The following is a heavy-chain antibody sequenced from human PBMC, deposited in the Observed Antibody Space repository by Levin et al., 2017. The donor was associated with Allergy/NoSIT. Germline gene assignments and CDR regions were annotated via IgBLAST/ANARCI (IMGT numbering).Heavy chain of an antibody. CDR3: ASKYYYGSGSSLAFDI. J-gene: IGHJ3*02. Sequence: SETLSLTCAVYGGSFSGYYWSWIRQPPGKGLEWIGEINHSGSTNYNPSLKSRVTISVDTSKNQFSLKLSSVTAADTAVYYCASKYYYGSGSSLAFDIWGQGTMVTVSS. V-gene: IGHV4-34*01. CDR1: GGSFSGYY. CDR2: INHSGST. D-gene: IGHD3-10*01.